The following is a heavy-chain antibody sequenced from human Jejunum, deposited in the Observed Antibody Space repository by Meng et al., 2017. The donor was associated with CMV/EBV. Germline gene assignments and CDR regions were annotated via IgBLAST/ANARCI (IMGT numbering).Heavy chain of an antibody. D-gene: IGHD1-7*01. Sequence: GFTFSDYAMAWVRQAPGKGMGWVAAISGGGTYSYHADSVKGRFNITRENSRLYLRMHSLRADDTAVYYCAKYGRNGNWNYGEFDHWGQGTLVTVSS. CDR3: AKYGRNGNWNYGEFDH. CDR1: GFTFSDYA. CDR2: ISGGGTYS. J-gene: IGHJ4*02. V-gene: IGHV3-23*01.